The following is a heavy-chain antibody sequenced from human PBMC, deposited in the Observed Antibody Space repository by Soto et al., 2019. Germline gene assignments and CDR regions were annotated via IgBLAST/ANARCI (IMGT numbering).Heavy chain of an antibody. CDR1: GCSFTSYW. CDR3: ARIRRNIVVVPTAAFDC. CDR2: IYPGDSDT. V-gene: IGHV5-51*01. D-gene: IGHD2-2*01. Sequence: PGESLKISCKGSGCSFTSYWIGWVRQMPGKGLEWMGIIYPGDSDTRYSPSFQGQVTISADKSISTAYLQWSSLKASDTAMYYCARIRRNIVVVPTAAFDCWGQGTLVTVSS. J-gene: IGHJ4*02.